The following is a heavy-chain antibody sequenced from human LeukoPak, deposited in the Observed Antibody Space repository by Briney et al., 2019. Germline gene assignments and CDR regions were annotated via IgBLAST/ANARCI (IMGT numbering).Heavy chain of an antibody. J-gene: IGHJ4*02. V-gene: IGHV3-7*01. CDR2: INQDGSEK. CDR3: ATGRSSGTPERFDY. Sequence: PGGSLRLSCVTSGFTLSTYWVTWVRQAPGKGLEWVANINQDGSEKYYVDSVKGRFIVSRDNAEHSLYLQMSSLRAEDTAVYYCATGRSSGTPERFDYWGQGTLVTVSS. CDR1: GFTLSTYW. D-gene: IGHD1/OR15-1a*01.